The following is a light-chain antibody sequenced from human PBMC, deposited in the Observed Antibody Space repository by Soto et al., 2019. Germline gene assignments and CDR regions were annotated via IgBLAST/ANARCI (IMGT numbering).Light chain of an antibody. CDR1: SGHSSYA. Sequence: QPVLTQSPSASASLGASVKLTCTLSSGHSSYAIAWHQQQPEKGPRYLMKLNSDGSHSKGDGIPDRFSGSSSGAGRYLTISSLQSEDEADYYCQTWGTGIAVFGGGTQLTVL. CDR2: LNSDGSH. CDR3: QTWGTGIAV. V-gene: IGLV4-69*01. J-gene: IGLJ7*01.